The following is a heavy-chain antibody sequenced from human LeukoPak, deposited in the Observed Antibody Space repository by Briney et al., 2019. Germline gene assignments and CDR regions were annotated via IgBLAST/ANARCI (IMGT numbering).Heavy chain of an antibody. V-gene: IGHV1-69*13. CDR2: IIPIFGTA. CDR1: GGTFSSYA. Sequence: GASVKVSCKASGGTFSSYAISWVRQAPGQGLEWMGGIIPIFGTANYAQKFQGRVTITADESTSTAYMELSSLRSEDTAVYYCASEGYCGGDCYYLDYWGQGTLVTVSS. D-gene: IGHD2-21*02. CDR3: ASEGYCGGDCYYLDY. J-gene: IGHJ4*02.